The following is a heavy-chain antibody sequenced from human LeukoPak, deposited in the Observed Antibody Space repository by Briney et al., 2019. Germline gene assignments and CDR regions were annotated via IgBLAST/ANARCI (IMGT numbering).Heavy chain of an antibody. CDR2: IYHSGST. D-gene: IGHD3-9*01. J-gene: IGHJ4*02. V-gene: IGHV4-38-2*02. CDR3: AREITLLWLFNDY. CDR1: GYSISSGYY. Sequence: SSETLSLTCTVSGYSISSGYYWGWIRQPPGKGLEWIGSIYHSGSTYYNPSLKSRVTISVDTSKNQFSLKLSSVTAADTAVYYCAREITLLWLFNDYWGQGTLVTVSS.